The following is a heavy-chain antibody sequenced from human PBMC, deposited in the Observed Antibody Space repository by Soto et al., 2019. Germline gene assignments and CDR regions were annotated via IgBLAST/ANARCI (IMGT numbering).Heavy chain of an antibody. J-gene: IGHJ4*02. Sequence: QVQLVESGGGVVQPGRSLRLSCAASGFTFSSYDMHWVRQAPGKGLEWVAVIWYDGNIKYYADSVKGRFTISRDNSKNTLFLQMNSLRAEDTAVYYCARVSEGGSYYGGLDYWGQGTLVTVSS. CDR3: ARVSEGGSYYGGLDY. D-gene: IGHD1-26*01. CDR2: IWYDGNIK. V-gene: IGHV3-33*01. CDR1: GFTFSSYD.